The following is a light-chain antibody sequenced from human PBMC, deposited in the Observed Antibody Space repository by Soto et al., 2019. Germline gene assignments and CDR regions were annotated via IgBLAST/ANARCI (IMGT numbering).Light chain of an antibody. Sequence: IVLTQSPGTLSLSPGERATLSCRASQSVSSSYLAWYQQKPGQAPRLLIYGASSRATGIPDRFSGSGSGTDFTLTISSLQSEDFAVYYCQQYSIWRTFGQGTKV. CDR2: GAS. CDR1: QSVSSSY. V-gene: IGKV3-20*01. CDR3: QQYSIWRT. J-gene: IGKJ1*01.